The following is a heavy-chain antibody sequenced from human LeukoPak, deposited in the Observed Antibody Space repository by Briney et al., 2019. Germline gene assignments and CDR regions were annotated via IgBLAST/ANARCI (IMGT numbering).Heavy chain of an antibody. V-gene: IGHV3-23*01. CDR3: AKVSNYYYDSSGYQN. Sequence: GGSLRLSCAASGFTFSSYAMSWVRQAPGKGLEWVSAISGSGGSTYYADSVKGRFTISRDNSKNTLYLQMNSLRAEDTAVYYCAKVSNYYYDSSGYQNWGQGTLVTVSS. J-gene: IGHJ4*02. CDR1: GFTFSSYA. D-gene: IGHD3-22*01. CDR2: ISGSGGST.